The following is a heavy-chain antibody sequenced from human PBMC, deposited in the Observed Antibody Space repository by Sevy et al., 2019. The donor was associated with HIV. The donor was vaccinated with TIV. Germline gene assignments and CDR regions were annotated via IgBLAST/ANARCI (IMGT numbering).Heavy chain of an antibody. CDR2: INPKSGAT. Sequence: ASVKVSCKASGYTFSDSGYYVHWVRQAPGQGLEWMGWINPKSGATNYAQKFQGRVTMTRDTSVSTANMELIRLTSDDTAVYYCARESYDFWTGPVDYDYGMDGWGQGTTVTVSS. V-gene: IGHV1-2*02. CDR1: GYTFSDSGYY. J-gene: IGHJ6*02. CDR3: ARESYDFWTGPVDYDYGMDG. D-gene: IGHD3-3*01.